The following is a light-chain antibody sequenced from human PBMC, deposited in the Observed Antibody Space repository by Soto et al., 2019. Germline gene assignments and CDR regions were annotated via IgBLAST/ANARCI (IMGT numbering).Light chain of an antibody. CDR3: QVYGNSPMYT. V-gene: IGKV3-20*01. J-gene: IGKJ2*01. CDR1: QSVSNSS. Sequence: EIVLTQSPGTLSLSPGERATFSCRASQSVSNSSLAWYHQKPGQAPRHLLFAASRRATGIPDTFSGSGSGTDFTLTISRLEPEDFAVYYCQVYGNSPMYTFGQGTRLEIK. CDR2: AAS.